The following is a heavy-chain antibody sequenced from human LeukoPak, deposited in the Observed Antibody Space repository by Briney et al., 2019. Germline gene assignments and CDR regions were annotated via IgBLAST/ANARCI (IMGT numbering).Heavy chain of an antibody. Sequence: GGSLRLSCAASGFSFGSNWMSWLRQAPGKGLEWGASIKEDGGEKYYVDSVKGRFTISRDNAKNSLSLQMNSLRVEDTAVYYCARDRETAGYSSGWFDYWGQGTLVTVSP. CDR3: ARDRETAGYSSGWFDY. D-gene: IGHD6-19*01. CDR2: IKEDGGEK. J-gene: IGHJ4*02. CDR1: GFSFGSNW. V-gene: IGHV3-7*01.